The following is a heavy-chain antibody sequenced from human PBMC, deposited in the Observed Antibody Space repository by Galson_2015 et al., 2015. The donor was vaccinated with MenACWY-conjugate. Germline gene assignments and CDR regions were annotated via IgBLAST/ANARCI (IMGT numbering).Heavy chain of an antibody. J-gene: IGHJ4*02. CDR2: ISEDGNNK. D-gene: IGHD3-3*01. CDR3: AREGNDYDFWSTYYYYFDY. CDR1: GFTFSSYV. V-gene: IGHV3-30-3*01. Sequence: SLRLSCAASGFTFSSYVMHWVRQAPGKGLEWVAVISEDGNNKNYADSVKGRFTISRDNSKNTLYLQMNTLRAEDTAVYYCAREGNDYDFWSTYYYYFDYWGQ.